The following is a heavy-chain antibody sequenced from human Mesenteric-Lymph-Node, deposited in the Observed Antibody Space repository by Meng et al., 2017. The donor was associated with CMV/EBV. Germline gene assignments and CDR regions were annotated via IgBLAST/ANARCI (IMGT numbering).Heavy chain of an antibody. CDR3: AKGDTAVAANYFDY. Sequence: SLKISCAASGFTFDDYAMHWVRQAPGKGLEWVSGISWNSGSIGYADSVKGRFTISRDNAKNSLYLQMNSLRAEDMALYYCAKGDTAVAANYFDYWGQGTLVTVSS. J-gene: IGHJ4*02. CDR2: ISWNSGSI. D-gene: IGHD6-19*01. CDR1: GFTFDDYA. V-gene: IGHV3-9*03.